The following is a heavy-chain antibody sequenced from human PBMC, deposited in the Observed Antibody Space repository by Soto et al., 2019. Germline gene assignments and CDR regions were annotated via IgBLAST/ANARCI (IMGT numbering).Heavy chain of an antibody. J-gene: IGHJ5*02. CDR1: GGSFSGYY. V-gene: IGHV4-34*01. CDR2: INHSGST. CDR3: ARGLVTYGSGSYYNVRWFDP. Sequence: SETLSLTCAAYGGSFSGYYWSWIRQPPGKGLQWIGEINHSGSTNYNPSLKSLVTISVDTSKDQFSLKLSSVTAADTAVYYCARGLVTYGSGSYYNVRWFDPWGQRTLVTVSS. D-gene: IGHD3-10*01.